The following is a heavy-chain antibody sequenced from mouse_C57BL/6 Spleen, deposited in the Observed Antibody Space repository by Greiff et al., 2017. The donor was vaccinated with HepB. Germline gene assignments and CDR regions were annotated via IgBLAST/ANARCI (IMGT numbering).Heavy chain of an antibody. CDR2: IDPSDSYT. J-gene: IGHJ2*01. CDR1: GYTFTSYW. CDR3: ARWSPYDSLDY. V-gene: IGHV1-50*01. D-gene: IGHD2-4*01. Sequence: QVQLQQPGAELVKPGASVKLSCKASGYTFTSYWMQWVKQRPGQGLEWIGEIDPSDSYTNYNQKFKGKATLTVDTSSSTAYMQLSSLTSEDSAVYYCARWSPYDSLDYWGQGTTLTVSS.